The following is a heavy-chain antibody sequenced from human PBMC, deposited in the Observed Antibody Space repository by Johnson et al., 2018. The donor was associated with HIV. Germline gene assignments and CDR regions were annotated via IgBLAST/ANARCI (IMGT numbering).Heavy chain of an antibody. CDR2: GDT. J-gene: IGHJ3*02. CDR1: GFTFITYA. D-gene: IGHD4-23*01. V-gene: IGHV3-23*04. Sequence: EVQLVESGGGLVRPGGSLRPSCAASGFTFITYAMTWVRQAGDTDYADSMKGRFTVSGDNSKNTLDLQMNSLKTEDTAMYYCTTDGLTTVVRFADAFDIWGQGTMVTVSS. CDR3: TTDGLTTVVRFADAFDI.